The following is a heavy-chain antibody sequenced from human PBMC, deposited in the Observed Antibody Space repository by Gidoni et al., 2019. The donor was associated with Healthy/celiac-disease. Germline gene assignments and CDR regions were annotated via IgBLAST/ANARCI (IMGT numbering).Heavy chain of an antibody. Sequence: EVQLLESGGGLVKPGGALRLSWAASGVTLSSYAMRWGLQAPGKGLACVSAISGIGVSPYSADSVQGRFPISRDNSKNTLYLQLTSLRAEDTAVYYCAKVGGGSLIDAFDIWGQGTMFTVSS. J-gene: IGHJ3*02. CDR3: AKVGGGSLIDAFDI. CDR1: GVTLSSYA. V-gene: IGHV3-23*01. CDR2: ISGIGVSP. D-gene: IGHD2-15*01.